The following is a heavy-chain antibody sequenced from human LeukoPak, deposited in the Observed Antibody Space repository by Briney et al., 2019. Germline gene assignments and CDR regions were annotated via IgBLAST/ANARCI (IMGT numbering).Heavy chain of an antibody. V-gene: IGHV4-31*03. Sequence: PSQTLSLTCTVSGGSISSGGYYWSWIRQHPEKGLEWIGEIYHSGSTNYNPSLKSRVTISVDKSKNQFSLKLSSVTAADTAVYYCARRAPGIAVVEWGQGTLVTVSS. CDR2: IYHSGST. D-gene: IGHD6-19*01. J-gene: IGHJ4*02. CDR1: GGSISSGGYY. CDR3: ARRAPGIAVVE.